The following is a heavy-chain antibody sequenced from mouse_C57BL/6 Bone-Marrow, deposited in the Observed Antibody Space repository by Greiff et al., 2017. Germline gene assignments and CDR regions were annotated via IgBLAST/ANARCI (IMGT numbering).Heavy chain of an antibody. CDR1: GYSITSGYY. Sequence: ESGPGLVKPSQSLSLTCSVTGYSITSGYYWNWIRQFPGNKLEWMGYISYDGNNNYNPSLKNRISFTRDTSKNQFFLKLNTVTTEDTATYYCARGGLPYAMDYWGQGTSVTVSS. J-gene: IGHJ4*01. CDR2: ISYDGNN. CDR3: ARGGLPYAMDY. V-gene: IGHV3-6*01. D-gene: IGHD2-2*01.